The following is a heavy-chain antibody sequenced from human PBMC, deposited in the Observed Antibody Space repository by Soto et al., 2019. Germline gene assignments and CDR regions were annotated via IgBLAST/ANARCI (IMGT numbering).Heavy chain of an antibody. J-gene: IGHJ6*02. V-gene: IGHV1-46*01. CDR2: INPSGGST. CDR3: ARALGYCGGDCPGYGMDV. CDR1: GYTFTSYY. D-gene: IGHD2-21*02. Sequence: ASVKVSCKASGYTFTSYYMHWVRQAPGQVLEWMGIINPSGGSTSYAQKFQGRVTMTRDTSTSTVYMELSSLRSEDTAVYYCARALGYCGGDCPGYGMDVWGQGTTVTVSS.